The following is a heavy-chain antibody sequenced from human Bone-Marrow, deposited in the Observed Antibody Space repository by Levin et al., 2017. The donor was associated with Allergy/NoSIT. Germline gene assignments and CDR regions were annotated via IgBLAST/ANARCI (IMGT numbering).Heavy chain of an antibody. Sequence: GGSLRLSCAASGFTFRTYSMHWVRQAPGKGMEWVAAISYDGRNKYHADSVKGRFTISRDNSKNTLYLEMNSLRPEDTAVYHCAREYYGSGNNGVVQWFDRWGQGTLVTVS. CDR3: AREYYGSGNNGVVQWFDR. V-gene: IGHV3-30*04. CDR1: GFTFRTYS. CDR2: ISYDGRNK. D-gene: IGHD3-10*01. J-gene: IGHJ5*02.